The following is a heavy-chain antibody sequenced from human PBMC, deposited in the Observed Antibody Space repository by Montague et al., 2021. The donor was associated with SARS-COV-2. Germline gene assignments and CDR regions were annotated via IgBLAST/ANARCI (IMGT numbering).Heavy chain of an antibody. J-gene: IGHJ3*01. CDR2: IYWDDEK. D-gene: IGHD3-10*01. V-gene: IGHV2-5*08. CDR1: GFSLTTAGMG. Sequence: PALVTPTQTLTLTCTAFGFSLTTAGMGVAWIRRPPGKALEWLAIIYWDDEKRYRSSLESRVSISKDSSNTRVMFTMTNMDPLDAVTYYCARRPASLVGEPFFGFDVWGPGTLVTVSS. CDR3: ARRPASLVGEPFFGFDV.